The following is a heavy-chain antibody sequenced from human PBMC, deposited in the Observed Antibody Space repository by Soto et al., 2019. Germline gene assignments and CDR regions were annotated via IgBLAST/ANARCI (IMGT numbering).Heavy chain of an antibody. V-gene: IGHV3-7*02. D-gene: IGHD6-6*01. J-gene: IGHJ5*02. CDR2: INQHGSEE. CDR1: GFAFGVYW. Sequence: GGPLRLSCAASGFAFGVYWMSWVRQAPGKGLEWVANINQHGSEEYYADSVKGRFTISRDNSKNTLYLQMNSLRAEDTAVYYCARAGSSNWFDPRGQGTLVTGLL. CDR3: ARAGSSNWFDP.